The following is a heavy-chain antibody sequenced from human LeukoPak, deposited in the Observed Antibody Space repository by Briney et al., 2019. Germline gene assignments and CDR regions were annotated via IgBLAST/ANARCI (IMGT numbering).Heavy chain of an antibody. D-gene: IGHD3-22*01. V-gene: IGHV3-21*01. CDR3: ARYYYDTHDAFDI. CDR1: GFTFSSYS. Sequence: GGSLRLSCAASGFTFSSYSMNWVRQAPGKGLEWVSSISSSSSYIYYADSVKGRFTISRDNAKNSLYLQMNSLRAEDTAVYYCARYYYDTHDAFDIWGQGTMVTVSS. J-gene: IGHJ3*02. CDR2: ISSSSSYI.